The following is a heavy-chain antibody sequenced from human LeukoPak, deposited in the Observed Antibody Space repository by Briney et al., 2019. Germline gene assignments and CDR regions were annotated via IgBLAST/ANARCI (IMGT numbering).Heavy chain of an antibody. Sequence: GGSLRLSCAASGFTFSSYSMNWVRQAPGKGLEWVSPISSSSSYIYYADSVKGRFTISRDNAKNSLYLQMNSLRAEDTAVYYCARLSWAGIDYWGQGTLVTVSS. CDR1: GFTFSSYS. CDR3: ARLSWAGIDY. D-gene: IGHD3-10*01. V-gene: IGHV3-21*01. J-gene: IGHJ4*02. CDR2: ISSSSSYI.